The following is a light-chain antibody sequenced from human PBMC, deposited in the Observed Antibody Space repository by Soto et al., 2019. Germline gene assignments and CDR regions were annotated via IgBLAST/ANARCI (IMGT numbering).Light chain of an antibody. CDR3: QQAYSFPIT. V-gene: IGKV1D-12*01. CDR2: AAS. J-gene: IGKJ5*01. CDR1: QDIAAY. Sequence: DLQVTQSPFSVSASLGDSVTIXXRASQDIAAYLAWYQHKPGRAPEVXIHAASSLQSGVPSRFSGSGSGTDFTLTINSLQPEDFATYYCQQAYSFPITFGQGTRLEIK.